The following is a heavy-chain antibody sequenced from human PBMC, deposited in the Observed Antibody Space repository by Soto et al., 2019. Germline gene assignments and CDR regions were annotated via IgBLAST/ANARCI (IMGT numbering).Heavy chain of an antibody. CDR1: GLTFSNYA. Sequence: EVQLLESGGGLVQPGGSLRLSCAASGLTFSNYAMSWVRQAPGKGLEWVSGISGSGDNTLYADSVKGRFTISRDNSKNTLYLQMNSLRAEGTAVYDCAKEPDYCDSHWYFPLWGRGTVVTVSS. D-gene: IGHD4-17*01. CDR2: ISGSGDNT. CDR3: AKEPDYCDSHWYFPL. J-gene: IGHJ2*01. V-gene: IGHV3-23*01.